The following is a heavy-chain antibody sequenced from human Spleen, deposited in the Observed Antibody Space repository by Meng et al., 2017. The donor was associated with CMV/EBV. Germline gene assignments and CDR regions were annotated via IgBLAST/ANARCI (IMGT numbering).Heavy chain of an antibody. D-gene: IGHD5-12*01. V-gene: IGHV3-11*01. CDR1: FTFSDHY. CDR3: AGDLLGYSAYGVRYFDL. Sequence: FTFSDHYMSWIRQAPGKGLEWLSYISGTSSTIYEANSVKGRFTVSRDNAKKSLYLQMNSLRAEDTAVYYCAGDLLGYSAYGVRYFDLWGRGTLVTVSS. CDR2: ISGTSSTI. J-gene: IGHJ2*01.